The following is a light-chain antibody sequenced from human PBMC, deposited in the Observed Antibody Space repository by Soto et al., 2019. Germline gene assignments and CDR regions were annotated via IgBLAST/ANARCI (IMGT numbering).Light chain of an antibody. Sequence: QSALTQPASVAGSPGQSITISCTGTSSDVVSFDVVSWYQQHPGKAPILIIYAGNRRPSGVSTRFSGSQSDNTPSLTISGLQAEDEAEYYCCSYAGTPYVFGSGTKVPVL. CDR3: CSYAGTPYV. J-gene: IGLJ1*01. CDR1: SSDVVSFDV. CDR2: AGN. V-gene: IGLV2-23*01.